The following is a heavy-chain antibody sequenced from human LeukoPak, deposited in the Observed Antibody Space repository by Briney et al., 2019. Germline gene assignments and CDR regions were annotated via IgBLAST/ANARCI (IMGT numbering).Heavy chain of an antibody. CDR1: GFTFSSYA. CDR3: ARDPSCYTCVDY. Sequence: GGSLRLSCGASGFTFSSYAMSWVRQAPGKGLEWVSVISGSGGSTYADSVKGRFTISRDNSKNTLYLQMNSLRAEDTAVYYCARDPSCYTCVDYWGQGTLVTVSS. J-gene: IGHJ4*02. CDR2: ISGSGGST. V-gene: IGHV3-23*01. D-gene: IGHD2-2*02.